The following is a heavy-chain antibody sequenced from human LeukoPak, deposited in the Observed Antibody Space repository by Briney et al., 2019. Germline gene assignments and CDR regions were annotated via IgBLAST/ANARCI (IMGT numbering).Heavy chain of an antibody. CDR1: GGAISSGGYY. D-gene: IGHD6-13*01. Sequence: PSQTLSLTCTVSGGAISSGGYYWSWIRQHPGKGLEWIGYIYYSGSTNSNPSLRGRVTISVDTSNNQFSLKLSSVTAAGTAVYYCARQLAAAGYYFDYWGQGTLVTVSS. J-gene: IGHJ4*02. CDR3: ARQLAAAGYYFDY. CDR2: IYYSGST. V-gene: IGHV4-31*03.